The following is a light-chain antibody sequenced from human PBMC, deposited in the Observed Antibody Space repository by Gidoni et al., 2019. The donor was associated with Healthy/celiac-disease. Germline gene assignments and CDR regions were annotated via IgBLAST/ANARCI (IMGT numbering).Light chain of an antibody. CDR1: QSVTSY. Sequence: EIVFTQSPATLSLSPGERATLSCRASQSVTSYLAWYQQKPGQAPRLLIYDASNRATGIPARFSGSGSGTDFTLTISSLEPEDFAVYYCQQRSNWSPGFXGXTKVEIK. CDR2: DAS. V-gene: IGKV3-11*01. CDR3: QQRSNWSPG. J-gene: IGKJ4*01.